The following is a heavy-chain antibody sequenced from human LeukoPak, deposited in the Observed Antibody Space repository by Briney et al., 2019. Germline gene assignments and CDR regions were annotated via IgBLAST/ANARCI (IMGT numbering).Heavy chain of an antibody. V-gene: IGHV3-21*01. J-gene: IGHJ4*02. CDR1: GFTFSDYT. Sequence: GGSLRLSCAASGFTFSDYTLNWVRQPPGKGPEWVSSITGDSNYIYYADSVKGRFTVSRDNAKNSLYLHINSLRAEDTAVYYCARVQGSPYWGQGTLVTVSS. CDR2: ITGDSNYI. CDR3: ARVQGSPY.